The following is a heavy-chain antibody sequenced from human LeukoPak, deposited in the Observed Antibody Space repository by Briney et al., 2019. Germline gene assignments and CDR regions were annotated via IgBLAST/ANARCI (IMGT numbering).Heavy chain of an antibody. Sequence: SSETLSLTCTVSGGSISSHYWSWVRQPPGKGLEWIGYVLDNVRTKDNPSLNSRFTLSADTSKNQFSLRLTSVAAADTAVYYCASIKRGNIFGFFDFWGQGILVPVSS. D-gene: IGHD5-18*01. V-gene: IGHV4-59*11. CDR2: VLDNVRT. J-gene: IGHJ4*02. CDR3: ASIKRGNIFGFFDF. CDR1: GGSISSHY.